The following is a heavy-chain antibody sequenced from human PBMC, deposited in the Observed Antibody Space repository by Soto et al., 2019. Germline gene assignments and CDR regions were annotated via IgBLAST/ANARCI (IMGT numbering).Heavy chain of an antibody. J-gene: IGHJ6*02. V-gene: IGHV4-59*01. CDR1: GGSISSYY. D-gene: IGHD2-2*01. Sequence: PSETLSLTCTVSGGSISSYYWSWIRQPPGKGLEWIGYIYYSGSTNYNPSLKSRVTISVDTSKNQFSLKLSSVTAADTAVYYCARVLGEVGYCSSTSCYRYYYYGMDVWGQGTTVTVSS. CDR3: ARVLGEVGYCSSTSCYRYYYYGMDV. CDR2: IYYSGST.